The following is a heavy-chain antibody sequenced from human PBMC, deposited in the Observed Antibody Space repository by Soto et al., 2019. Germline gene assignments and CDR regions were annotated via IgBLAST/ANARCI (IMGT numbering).Heavy chain of an antibody. J-gene: IGHJ4*02. Sequence: GGSLRLSCAASGFTFSSYGMHWVRQAPGKGLEWVAVISYDGSNKYYADSVKGRFTISRDNSKNTLYLQMNSLRAEDTAVYYCAKVPSRIAVAGTGYWGQGTLVTVSS. CDR2: ISYDGSNK. CDR3: AKVPSRIAVAGTGY. V-gene: IGHV3-30*18. CDR1: GFTFSSYG. D-gene: IGHD6-19*01.